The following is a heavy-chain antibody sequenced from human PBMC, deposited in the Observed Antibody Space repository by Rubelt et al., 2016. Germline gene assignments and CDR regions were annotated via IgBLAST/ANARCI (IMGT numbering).Heavy chain of an antibody. CDR1: GFTFDNYA. J-gene: IGHJ6*02. V-gene: IGHV3-43*02. CDR3: AKEYGSGGSCYSYGMDV. D-gene: IGHD2-15*01. CDR2: ISGDGDNT. Sequence: QLVESGGGLVKPGGSLRLSCAASGFTFDNYAMHWVRQAPGKGLEWVSLISGDGDNTYYADSVKGRFTISRDNNKNSLYLQMNRLKSEETALYYCAKEYGSGGSCYSYGMDVWGQGTTVTVSS.